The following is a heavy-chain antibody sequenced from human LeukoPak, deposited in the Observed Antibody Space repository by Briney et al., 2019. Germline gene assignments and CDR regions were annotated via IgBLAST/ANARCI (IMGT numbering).Heavy chain of an antibody. CDR2: ISSSGSTI. CDR1: GFTFSDYY. V-gene: IGHV3-11*01. Sequence: GGSLRLSCAASGFTFSDYYMSWIRQAPGKGLEWVSYISSSGSTIYYADSVKGRFTNSRDNAKSSLYLQMNSLRAEDTAVYYCARQLYDFWSGYYHQGNWFDPWGQGTLVTVSS. J-gene: IGHJ5*02. CDR3: ARQLYDFWSGYYHQGNWFDP. D-gene: IGHD3-3*01.